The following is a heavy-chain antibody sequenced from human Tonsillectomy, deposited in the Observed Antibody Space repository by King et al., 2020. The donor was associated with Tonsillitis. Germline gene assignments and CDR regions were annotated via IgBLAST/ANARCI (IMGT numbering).Heavy chain of an antibody. CDR2: INPSGGST. CDR3: AREAGEGWFDP. J-gene: IGHJ5*02. V-gene: IGHV1-46*01. CDR1: GYTFTSYY. Sequence: QLVQSGAEVKKPGASVKVSCKASGYTFTSYYMHWLRQAPGQGLEWMGIINPSGGSTSHAQKFQGRVTMTRDTSTSTVFMELSSLRSEDTAVYYCAREAGEGWFDPWGQGTLVTVSS. D-gene: IGHD3-10*01.